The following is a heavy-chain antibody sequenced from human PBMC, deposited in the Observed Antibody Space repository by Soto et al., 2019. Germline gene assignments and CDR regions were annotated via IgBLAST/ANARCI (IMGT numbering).Heavy chain of an antibody. CDR2: INPNSGGT. CDR1: GYTFTDYY. Sequence: ASVKVSFKAAGYTFTDYYRHWVLQAPGQGLEWMGWINPNSGGTNYAQKFQGRVTMTRDTSISTAYMELSRLRSDDTAVYYCARKLELRGSYYYYYDMDVWGQGTTVTVSS. V-gene: IGHV1-2*02. D-gene: IGHD1-7*01. CDR3: ARKLELRGSYYYYYDMDV. J-gene: IGHJ6*02.